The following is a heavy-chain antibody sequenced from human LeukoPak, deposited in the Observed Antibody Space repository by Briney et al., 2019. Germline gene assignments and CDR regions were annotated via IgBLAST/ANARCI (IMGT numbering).Heavy chain of an antibody. J-gene: IGHJ4*02. V-gene: IGHV3-21*06. CDR2: ISSSSRYM. D-gene: IGHD5-18*01. Sequence: GGSLRLSCAASGFTFSNYNMNWLRQAPGKGLEWVSVISSSSRYMYYADSVKGRFTISRDNAKNSLYLQMNSLRAEDTAVYYCERVSTAVSLAIDYWGQGTLVTVST. CDR1: GFTFSNYN. CDR3: ERVSTAVSLAIDY.